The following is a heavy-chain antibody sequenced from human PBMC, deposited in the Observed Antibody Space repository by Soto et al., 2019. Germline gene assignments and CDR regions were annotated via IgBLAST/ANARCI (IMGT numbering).Heavy chain of an antibody. V-gene: IGHV3-30-3*01. CDR2: ISYDGSNK. D-gene: IGHD2-15*01. Sequence: GGSLRLSCVASGFTFSSYAMHWVRQAPGKGLEWVAVISYDGSNKYYADSVKGRFTISRDNSKNTLCLQMKILRAEDTAVYYCARDLVPKVAAFVYYYYGMDVWGQGTTVTVSS. CDR1: GFTFSSYA. CDR3: ARDLVPKVAAFVYYYYGMDV. J-gene: IGHJ6*02.